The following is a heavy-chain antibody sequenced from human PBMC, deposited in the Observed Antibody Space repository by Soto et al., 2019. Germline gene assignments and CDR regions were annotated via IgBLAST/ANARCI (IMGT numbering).Heavy chain of an antibody. CDR1: GGTFSSYA. Sequence: SVKVSCKASGGTFSSYAISWVRQAPGQGLEWMGGIIPIFGTANYAQKFQGRVTITADESTSTAYMELSSLRSEDTAVYYCARTKNAIFGVVGYYYGMDVWGQGTTVTVSS. J-gene: IGHJ6*02. CDR2: IIPIFGTA. V-gene: IGHV1-69*13. CDR3: ARTKNAIFGVVGYYYGMDV. D-gene: IGHD3-3*01.